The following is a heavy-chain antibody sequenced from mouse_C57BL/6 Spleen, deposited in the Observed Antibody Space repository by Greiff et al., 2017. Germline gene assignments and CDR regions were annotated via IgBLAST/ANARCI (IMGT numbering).Heavy chain of an antibody. Sequence: EVQLQQSGAELVKPGASVKLSCTASGFNIKDYYMHWVKQRTEQGLEWIGRIDPEDGETKYAPKFQGKATITADTSSNTASLQLSSLTSEDTAVYYCASSPYYGSPYWGQGTLVTVSA. CDR3: ASSPYYGSPY. V-gene: IGHV14-2*01. D-gene: IGHD1-1*01. CDR1: GFNIKDYY. CDR2: IDPEDGET. J-gene: IGHJ3*01.